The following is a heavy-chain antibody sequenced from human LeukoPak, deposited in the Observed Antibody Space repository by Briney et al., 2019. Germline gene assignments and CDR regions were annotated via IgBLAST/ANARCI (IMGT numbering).Heavy chain of an antibody. V-gene: IGHV3-48*01. J-gene: IGHJ1*01. D-gene: IGHD3-22*01. CDR3: ARVDDSSGYSPFQH. CDR1: GFIFSSYS. Sequence: GGSLRLSCAASGFIFSSYSMNWVRQAPGKGLEWVSFISSSSSTIYYADSVKGRFTISRDNAKNSLYLQRNSLRAEDTALYYCARVDDSSGYSPFQHWGQGTLVTVSS. CDR2: ISSSSSTI.